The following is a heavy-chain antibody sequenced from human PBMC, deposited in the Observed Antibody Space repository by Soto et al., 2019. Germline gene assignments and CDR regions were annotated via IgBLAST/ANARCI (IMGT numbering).Heavy chain of an antibody. J-gene: IGHJ6*02. V-gene: IGHV1-69*01. D-gene: IGHD2-2*01. CDR2: IIPIFATA. CDR1: GGTFSSYA. CDR3: ARSVSFRYQLLKRGMDV. Sequence: QVQLVQFGAEVKKPGSSVKVSCKASGGTFSSYAISWVRQAPGQGLEWMGGIIPIFATANYAQKFQGRVMITVDEATSTAYRELSSLRSEVTAVYYCARSVSFRYQLLKRGMDVWGQGSTVTVSS.